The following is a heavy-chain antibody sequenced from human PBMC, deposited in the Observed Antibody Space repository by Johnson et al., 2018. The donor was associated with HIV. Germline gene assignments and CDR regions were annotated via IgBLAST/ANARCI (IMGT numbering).Heavy chain of an antibody. J-gene: IGHJ3*02. D-gene: IGHD1-26*01. V-gene: IGHV3-7*05. CDR1: GFTFSNYW. CDR3: ARDAYSGSDLWGKSDAFDI. Sequence: VQVVESGGGLVQPGGSLRLSCAASGFTFSNYWMNWVRQAPGKGLEWVANIKQDGSEKYYVDSVKGRFTISRDNAKNSLYLQMNSLRAEDTAGYYCARDAYSGSDLWGKSDAFDIWGQGTMVTVSS. CDR2: IKQDGSEK.